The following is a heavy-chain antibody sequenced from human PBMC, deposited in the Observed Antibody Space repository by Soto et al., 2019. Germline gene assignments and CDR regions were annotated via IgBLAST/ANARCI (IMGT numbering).Heavy chain of an antibody. D-gene: IGHD3-10*01. CDR2: ISGSGGST. CDR3: ATEGGILWFGKLDN. CDR1: GFTFSSYA. Sequence: EVQLLESGGGLVQPGGSLRLSCAASGFTFSSYAMSWVRQAPGKGLEWVSAISGSGGSTYYADSVKSRFTISRDKSKNTLYLQMSSLRAEDTAVYYCATEGGILWFGKLDNWAQGTLVTVSA. J-gene: IGHJ4*02. V-gene: IGHV3-23*01.